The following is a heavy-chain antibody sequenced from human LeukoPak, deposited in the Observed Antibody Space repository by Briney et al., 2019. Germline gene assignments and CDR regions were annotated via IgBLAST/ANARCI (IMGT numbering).Heavy chain of an antibody. CDR2: ISGSGGST. Sequence: GGSLRLSCAASGFTFSSYAMSWVRQAPGKGLEWVSAISGSGGSTYYADSVKGRFTISRDNSKNTLYLQMNSLRAKDTAVYYCASPGYSYGTFDYWGQGTLVTVSS. CDR1: GFTFSSYA. CDR3: ASPGYSYGTFDY. D-gene: IGHD5-18*01. J-gene: IGHJ4*02. V-gene: IGHV3-23*01.